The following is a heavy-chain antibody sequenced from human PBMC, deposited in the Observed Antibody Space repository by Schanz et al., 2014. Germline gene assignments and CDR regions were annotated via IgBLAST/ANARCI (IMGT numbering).Heavy chain of an antibody. D-gene: IGHD3-10*01. J-gene: IGHJ4*02. CDR3: ARANYRRKINFDY. V-gene: IGHV3-33*01. CDR1: GFTFSSYG. CDR2: IWYDENNK. Sequence: QVQLVESGGGVVQFGRSLRLSCVASGFTFSSYGMHWVRQAPGKGLEWVAVIWYDENNKYYADSVKGRFAMSRDNSKNRLNLKMNSLRAEDTAVYYCARANYRRKINFDYWGRGTLVTVSS.